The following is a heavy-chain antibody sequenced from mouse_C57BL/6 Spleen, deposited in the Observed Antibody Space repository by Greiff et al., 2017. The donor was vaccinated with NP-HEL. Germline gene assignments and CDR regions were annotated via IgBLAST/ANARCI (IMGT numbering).Heavy chain of an antibody. V-gene: IGHV1-72*01. J-gene: IGHJ3*01. Sequence: QVQPQPPGAELVQPGASVKLSCKASGYTFTSYWVHWVKQRPGRGLQRIGRIDPNLGGTKYNEKFKSKATLTVDKPSSTAYMGSSSLTSEDSAVYYCARVDYGNPFAYWGQGTLVTVSA. D-gene: IGHD2-1*01. CDR3: ARVDYGNPFAY. CDR1: GYTFTSYW. CDR2: IDPNLGGT.